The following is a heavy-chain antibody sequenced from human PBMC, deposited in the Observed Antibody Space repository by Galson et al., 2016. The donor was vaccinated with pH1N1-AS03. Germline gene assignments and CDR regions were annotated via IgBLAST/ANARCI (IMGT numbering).Heavy chain of an antibody. CDR3: ARVHYDRWSGYDYYGLDV. Sequence: SVKVSCKASGYNFSSYGISWVRQAPGRGPEWMGWISTYDSETYYIERVQGRVTMTTDTSSSTAYMELRSLTSDDSAVYYCARVHYDRWSGYDYYGLDVWGQGP. CDR2: ISTYDSET. CDR1: GYNFSSYG. D-gene: IGHD3-3*01. J-gene: IGHJ6*02. V-gene: IGHV1-18*04.